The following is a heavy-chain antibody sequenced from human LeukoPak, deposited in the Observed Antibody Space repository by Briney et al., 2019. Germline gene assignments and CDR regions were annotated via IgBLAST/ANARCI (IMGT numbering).Heavy chain of an antibody. D-gene: IGHD1-26*01. CDR1: GFSFSSNT. CDR3: AKEVSGSYSPTDY. J-gene: IGHJ4*02. CDR2: ISGSGSST. V-gene: IGHV3-23*01. Sequence: GGSLRLSCAASGFSFSSNTMSWVRQAAGKWLEWVSGISGSGSSTYFADSVKGRFTISRDNSNDTLYLQMNSLRVEDTAVYYCAKEVSGSYSPTDYWGQGTLVTVSS.